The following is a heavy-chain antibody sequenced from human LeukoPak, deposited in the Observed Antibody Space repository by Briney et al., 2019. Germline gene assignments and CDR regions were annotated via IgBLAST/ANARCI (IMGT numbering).Heavy chain of an antibody. V-gene: IGHV3-23*01. Sequence: GGSLRLSCAASGFTFSSYAMSWVRQAPGKGLEWVSAISGSGGSTYYADSVKGRFTISRDNSKNTLYLQMNSLRAEDTAVYYCARAITMVRGVRHYYYYYGMDVWGQGTTVTVSS. CDR2: ISGSGGST. J-gene: IGHJ6*02. CDR3: ARAITMVRGVRHYYYYYGMDV. CDR1: GFTFSSYA. D-gene: IGHD3-10*01.